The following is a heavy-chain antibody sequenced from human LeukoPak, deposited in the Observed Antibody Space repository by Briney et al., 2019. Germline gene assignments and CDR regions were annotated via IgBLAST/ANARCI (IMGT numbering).Heavy chain of an antibody. CDR3: ARSGLAARVYYYYYMDV. D-gene: IGHD6-6*01. J-gene: IGHJ6*03. CDR2: ISYDGSNK. CDR1: GGTFSSYA. V-gene: IGHV3-30-3*01. Sequence: SCKASGGTFSSYAMHWVRQAPGKGLEWVAVISYDGSNKYYADSVKGRFTISRDNSKNTLYLQMNSLRAEDTAVYYCARSGLAARVYYYYYMDVWGKGTTVTVSS.